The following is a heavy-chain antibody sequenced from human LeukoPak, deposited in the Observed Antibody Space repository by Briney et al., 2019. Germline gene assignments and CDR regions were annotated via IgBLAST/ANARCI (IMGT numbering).Heavy chain of an antibody. Sequence: SETLSLTCGVSGGSISSSYWWSWVRQPPGKGLEWIGEIYHSGSTNYNPSLKSRVTISMDKSKNQFSLNLSSVTAADTAVYYCARAYHSSWYLNWFDPWGQGTLVTVSS. D-gene: IGHD6-13*01. J-gene: IGHJ5*02. CDR1: GGSISSSYW. V-gene: IGHV4-4*02. CDR3: ARAYHSSWYLNWFDP. CDR2: IYHSGST.